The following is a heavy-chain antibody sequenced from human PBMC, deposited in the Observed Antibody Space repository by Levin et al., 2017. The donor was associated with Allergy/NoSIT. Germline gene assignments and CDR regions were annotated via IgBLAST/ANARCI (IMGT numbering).Heavy chain of an antibody. CDR1: GFTFSSYS. CDR2: ISSSSSYI. J-gene: IGHJ4*02. D-gene: IGHD3/OR15-3a*01. Sequence: PGGSLRLSCAASGFTFSSYSMNWVRQAPGKGLEWVSSISSSSSYIYYADSVKGRFTISRDNAKNSLYLQMNSLRAEDPAVYYWARGGARVAGFSGLGYWGQGTLVTVSS. CDR3: ARGGARVAGFSGLGY. V-gene: IGHV3-21*01.